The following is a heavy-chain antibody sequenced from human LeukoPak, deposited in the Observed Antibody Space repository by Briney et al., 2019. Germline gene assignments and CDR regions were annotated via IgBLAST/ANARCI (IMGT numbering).Heavy chain of an antibody. CDR3: ARSALGYCSSTSCYTSSDAFDI. CDR1: GGTFSSYA. V-gene: IGHV1-8*03. Sequence: ASVKVSCKASGGTFSSYAINWVRQATGQGLEWMGWMNPNSGNTGYAQRFQGRVTITRNTSISTAYMELSSLRSEDTAVYYCARSALGYCSSTSCYTSSDAFDIWGQGTMVTVSS. J-gene: IGHJ3*02. D-gene: IGHD2-2*02. CDR2: MNPNSGNT.